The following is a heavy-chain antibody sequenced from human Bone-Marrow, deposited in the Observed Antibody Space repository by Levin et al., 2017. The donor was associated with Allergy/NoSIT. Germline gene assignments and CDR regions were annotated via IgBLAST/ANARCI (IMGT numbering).Heavy chain of an antibody. CDR2: ISYDGSNK. Sequence: GGSLRLSCAASGFTFSSYAMHWVRQAPGKGLEWVAVISYDGSNKYYADSVKGRFTISRDNSKNTLYLQMNSLRAEDTAVYYCARARIVPGAQSYYFDYWGQGTLVTVSS. CDR1: GFTFSSYA. J-gene: IGHJ4*02. D-gene: IGHD2-2*01. V-gene: IGHV3-30*04. CDR3: ARARIVPGAQSYYFDY.